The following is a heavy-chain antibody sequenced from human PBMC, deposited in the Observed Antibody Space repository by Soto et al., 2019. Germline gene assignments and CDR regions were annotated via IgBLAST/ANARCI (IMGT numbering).Heavy chain of an antibody. Sequence: SETLSLTCTVSGGSISSSSYYWGWIRQPPGKGLEWIGSIYYSGSTYYNPSLKSRVTMSVDTSKNQFSLKLTSVTAVDTAVYYCARDLWGYCGTDRYLLDVWGQGTTVTVYS. D-gene: IGHD2-21*02. V-gene: IGHV4-39*07. CDR1: GGSISSSSYY. CDR2: IYYSGST. J-gene: IGHJ6*02. CDR3: ARDLWGYCGTDRYLLDV.